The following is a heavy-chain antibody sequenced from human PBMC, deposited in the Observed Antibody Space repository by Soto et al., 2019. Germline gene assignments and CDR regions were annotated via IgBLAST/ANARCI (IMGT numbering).Heavy chain of an antibody. J-gene: IGHJ4*02. V-gene: IGHV1-3*01. Sequence: QVQLVQSGAEVKKPGASVKVSCKASGYTFTSYAMHWVRQAPGQRLEWMGWINAGNGNTKYSQKFQGRVTITRDTSASTAYTEPSSLRSEDTAVYYCARDMGFGLSDYWGQGPLVTVSS. CDR2: INAGNGNT. D-gene: IGHD3-10*01. CDR3: ARDMGFGLSDY. CDR1: GYTFTSYA.